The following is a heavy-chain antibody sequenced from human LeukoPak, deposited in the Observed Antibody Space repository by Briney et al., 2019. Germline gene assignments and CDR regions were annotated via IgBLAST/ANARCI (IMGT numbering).Heavy chain of an antibody. CDR1: GFTFSNYW. J-gene: IGHJ4*02. Sequence: GGSLRLSCAASGFTFSNYWMSWVRQAPGKGLEWVANIKQDGSEKYYVDSAKGRFTISRDNAKNSLYLQMNGLRAEDTAVYYCARVYGDYLSYWGQETLVTVSS. V-gene: IGHV3-7*03. D-gene: IGHD4-17*01. CDR2: IKQDGSEK. CDR3: ARVYGDYLSY.